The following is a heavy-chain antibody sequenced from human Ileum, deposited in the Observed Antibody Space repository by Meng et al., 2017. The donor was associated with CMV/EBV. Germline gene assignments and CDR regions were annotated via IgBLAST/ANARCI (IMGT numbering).Heavy chain of an antibody. J-gene: IGHJ3*02. CDR2: IIPIFGTA. V-gene: IGHV1-69*05. CDR1: GGTFSSYA. CDR3: ARDFGRGAFDI. Sequence: SVKVSCKASGGTFSSYAISWVRRAPGQGLEWMGGIIPIFGTANYAQKFQGRVTITTDESTSTAYMGLSSLRSEDTAVYYCARDFGRGAFDIWGQGTMVTVSS. D-gene: IGHD3-10*01.